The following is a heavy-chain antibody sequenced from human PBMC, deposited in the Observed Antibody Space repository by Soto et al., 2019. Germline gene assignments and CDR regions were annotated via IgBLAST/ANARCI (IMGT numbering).Heavy chain of an antibody. J-gene: IGHJ3*02. CDR2: ISSSSSYI. Sequence: GGSLRLSCAASGFTFSSYSMNWVRQAPGKGLEWVSSISSSSSYIYYADSVKGRFTISRDNAKNSLYLQMNSLRAEDTAVYYCATTALAGPRGNDAFDIWGQGTMVTVSS. D-gene: IGHD6-19*01. V-gene: IGHV3-21*01. CDR3: ATTALAGPRGNDAFDI. CDR1: GFTFSSYS.